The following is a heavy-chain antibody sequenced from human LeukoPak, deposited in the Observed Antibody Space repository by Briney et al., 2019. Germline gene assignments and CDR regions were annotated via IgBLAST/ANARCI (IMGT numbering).Heavy chain of an antibody. D-gene: IGHD2-15*01. V-gene: IGHV3-23*01. CDR1: GFTFSRHW. Sequence: GGSLRLSCATSGFTFSRHWMSWVRQAPGKGLEWVSTISGSGGSTFYADSVKGRFTISRDNSKNTLYLQMNSLRAEDTAVHYCAKAPYCSGVSCYLYYFDDWGQGTLVTVSS. CDR3: AKAPYCSGVSCYLYYFDD. CDR2: ISGSGGST. J-gene: IGHJ4*02.